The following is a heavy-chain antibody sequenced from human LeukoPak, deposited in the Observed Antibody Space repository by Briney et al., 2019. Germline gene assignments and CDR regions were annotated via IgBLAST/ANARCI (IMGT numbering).Heavy chain of an antibody. D-gene: IGHD2-15*01. CDR3: ARTQCPGASCYSDAFDI. V-gene: IGHV3-11*03. CDR1: GFTLSDYY. Sequence: PGGSLRLSCAASGFTLSDYYMSWIRQAPGKGLEWVSYISSRSSSTNYEDSVKSRFTISRDNDKNSLYLQMYSMRAEATAIYYCARTQCPGASCYSDAFDIWGQATMVTVSS. J-gene: IGHJ3*02. CDR2: ISSRSSST.